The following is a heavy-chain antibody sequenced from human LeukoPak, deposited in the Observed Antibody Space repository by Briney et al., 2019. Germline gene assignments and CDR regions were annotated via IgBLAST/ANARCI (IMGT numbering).Heavy chain of an antibody. CDR2: ISYNSASI. Sequence: GGSLRLSCVASGFSFNEFAFHWVRQAPGKGLEWVAGISYNSASIGYADSVEGRFTISRDNAKNSVYLQVDSLRSEDTAVYYCARDQNTMVRGDNWFDPWGQGTLVTVSS. D-gene: IGHD3-10*01. CDR1: GFSFNEFA. CDR3: ARDQNTMVRGDNWFDP. J-gene: IGHJ5*02. V-gene: IGHV3-9*01.